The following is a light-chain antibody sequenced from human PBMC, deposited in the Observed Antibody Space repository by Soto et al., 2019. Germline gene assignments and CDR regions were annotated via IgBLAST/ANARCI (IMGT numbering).Light chain of an antibody. J-gene: IGLJ1*01. V-gene: IGLV2-23*01. Sequence: QSALTQPASVSGSPGQSITISCTGTSSDVGGYNYVSWYQQHPGKAPKLMIYEGSKRPSGVSNRFSGSKSGNTASLTISGLQAEDEADYYCCSYAGSSTHVFGTGTKVTVL. CDR3: CSYAGSSTHV. CDR1: SSDVGGYNY. CDR2: EGS.